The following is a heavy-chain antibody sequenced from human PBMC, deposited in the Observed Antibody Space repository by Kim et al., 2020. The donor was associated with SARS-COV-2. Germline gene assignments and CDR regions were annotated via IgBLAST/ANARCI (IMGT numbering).Heavy chain of an antibody. D-gene: IGHD2-15*01. Sequence: GGSLRLSCGASGFSFSSYGMHWVRQAPGKGLEWVAVIWSAGRNQFYADSVKGRFTLSRDNSKNTLYLQMNSLRDEDTAVYYCAKEISPYNGFDIWGQGTMVTVSS. J-gene: IGHJ3*02. CDR1: GFSFSSYG. CDR2: IWSAGRNQ. CDR3: AKEISPYNGFDI. V-gene: IGHV3-33*06.